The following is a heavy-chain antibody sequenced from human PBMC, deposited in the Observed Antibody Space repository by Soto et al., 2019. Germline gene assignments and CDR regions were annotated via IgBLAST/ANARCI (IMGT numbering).Heavy chain of an antibody. CDR3: ARPDRDWYFDL. V-gene: IGHV3-21*01. CDR2: ISSSSSYI. Sequence: EVQLVESGGGLVKPGGSLRLSCAASGFTFSTYSMNWVRQAPGKGREWVSSISSSSSYIYYADSVKGRFTISRDNAKNSLYLQMNSLRAEDTAVYYCARPDRDWYFDLWGRGTLVTVSS. J-gene: IGHJ2*01. CDR1: GFTFSTYS.